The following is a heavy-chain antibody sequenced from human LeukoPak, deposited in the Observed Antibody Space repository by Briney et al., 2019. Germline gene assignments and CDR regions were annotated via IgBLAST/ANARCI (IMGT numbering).Heavy chain of an antibody. CDR3: AKDDCSSTSCYISRGGYLIDY. CDR1: GFTFDDYA. D-gene: IGHD2-2*02. CDR2: ISWNSGKI. J-gene: IGHJ4*02. Sequence: QPGRSLRLSCAASGFTFDDYAMHWVRQAPGKGLEWVSGISWNSGKIGYADSVKGRFTISRDNAKNSLYLQMNSLRAEDTALYYCAKDDCSSTSCYISRGGYLIDYWGQGTLVTVSP. V-gene: IGHV3-9*01.